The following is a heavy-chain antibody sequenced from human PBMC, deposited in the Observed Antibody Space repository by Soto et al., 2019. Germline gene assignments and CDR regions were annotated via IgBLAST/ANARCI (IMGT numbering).Heavy chain of an antibody. CDR2: IYFDGSNK. D-gene: IGHD1-26*01. Sequence: GGSLRLSCAASGFTFSSYAMSWVRQAPGKGLGWVALIYFDGSNKYYADSVKDRFTISRDNSKNTLYLQMNSLRVEDTAVYYCARDRESESYYLLTYDAFNVWGQGTMVTVSS. V-gene: IGHV3-33*08. CDR3: ARDRESESYYLLTYDAFNV. CDR1: GFTFSSYA. J-gene: IGHJ3*01.